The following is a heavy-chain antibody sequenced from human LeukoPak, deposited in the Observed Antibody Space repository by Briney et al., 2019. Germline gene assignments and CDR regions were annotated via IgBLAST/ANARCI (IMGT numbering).Heavy chain of an antibody. D-gene: IGHD3-10*01. Sequence: GGSLRLSCAASGSTFSSYGMHWVRQAPGKGLEWVAVIWYDGSNKYYADSVKGRFTISRDNSKNTLYLQMNSLRAEDTAVYYCARVSHYGSQVDYWGQGTLVTVSS. CDR1: GSTFSSYG. CDR3: ARVSHYGSQVDY. V-gene: IGHV3-33*01. J-gene: IGHJ4*02. CDR2: IWYDGSNK.